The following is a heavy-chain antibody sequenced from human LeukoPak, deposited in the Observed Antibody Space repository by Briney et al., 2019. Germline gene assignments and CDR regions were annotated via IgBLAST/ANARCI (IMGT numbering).Heavy chain of an antibody. CDR3: ARGGRIRGVGTVYYYYYYMDV. V-gene: IGHV4-34*01. J-gene: IGHJ6*03. D-gene: IGHD3-10*01. CDR2: INHSGST. CDR1: GGSFSGYY. Sequence: SETLSLTCAVYGGSFSGYYWSWIRQPPGKGLEWIGEINHSGSTNYNPSLKSRVTISVDTSKNQFSLKLSSVTAADTAVYYCARGGRIRGVGTVYYYYYYMDVWGKGTTVTVSS.